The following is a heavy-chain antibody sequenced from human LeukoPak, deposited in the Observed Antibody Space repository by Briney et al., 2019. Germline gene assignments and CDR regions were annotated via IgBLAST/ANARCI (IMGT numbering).Heavy chain of an antibody. CDR1: GFTFSSYG. J-gene: IGHJ4*02. Sequence: PGGSLRLSCAASGFTFSSYGMHWVRQAPGKGLEWVAVIWYDGSSKYYADSVKGRFTISRDNSKNTLYLQMNSLRAEDTAVYYCARDLRLGIPGGVFDYWGQGTLVTVSS. CDR3: ARDLRLGIPGGVFDY. V-gene: IGHV3-33*08. D-gene: IGHD3-16*01. CDR2: IWYDGSSK.